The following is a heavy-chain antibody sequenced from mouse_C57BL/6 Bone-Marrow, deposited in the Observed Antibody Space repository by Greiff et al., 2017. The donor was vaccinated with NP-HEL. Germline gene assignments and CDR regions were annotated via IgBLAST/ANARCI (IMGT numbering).Heavy chain of an antibody. Sequence: QVQLQQPGAELVKPGASVKMSCKASGYTFTSYWITWVKQRPGQGLEWIGDIYPGSGSTNYNEKFKSKATLTVDTSSSTAYMQLSSLTSEDSAVYYCARRYYSNYVNYFDYWGQGTTLTVSS. CDR3: ARRYYSNYVNYFDY. CDR2: IYPGSGST. D-gene: IGHD2-5*01. J-gene: IGHJ2*01. CDR1: GYTFTSYW. V-gene: IGHV1-55*01.